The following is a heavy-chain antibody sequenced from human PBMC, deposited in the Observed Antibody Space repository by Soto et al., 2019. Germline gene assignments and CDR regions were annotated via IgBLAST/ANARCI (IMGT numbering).Heavy chain of an antibody. V-gene: IGHV4-30-2*01. CDR1: GAYISNSYY. J-gene: IGHJ3*02. CDR3: ARGYGDYGDAFDI. CDR2: IYHSGST. D-gene: IGHD4-17*01. Sequence: PSETLSLICPVSGAYISNSYYRSWIRKPPGKGLEWIGYIYHSGSTYYNPSLKSRVTISVDRSKNQFSLKLSSVTAADTAVYYCARGYGDYGDAFDIWGQGKMVTVS.